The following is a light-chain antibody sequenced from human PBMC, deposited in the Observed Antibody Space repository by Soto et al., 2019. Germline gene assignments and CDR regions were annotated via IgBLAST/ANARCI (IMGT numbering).Light chain of an antibody. CDR1: KSISSE. V-gene: IGKV3-15*01. CDR3: QQGHNWPLT. J-gene: IGKJ2*01. Sequence: EIVMTQSPATLSVSPGEIATLSCRASKSISSELAWYQQKPGQPPRLLIYGASTRATGVPARFTGSGSGSDFTLTISGLQSEDFAVYYCQQGHNWPLTFGQGTRLEI. CDR2: GAS.